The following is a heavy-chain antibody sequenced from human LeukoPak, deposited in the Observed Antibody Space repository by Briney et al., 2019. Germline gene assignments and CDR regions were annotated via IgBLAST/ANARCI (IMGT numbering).Heavy chain of an antibody. D-gene: IGHD2-21*02. CDR2: ISSSGSTI. CDR3: ARGIVVVTASAFDI. CDR1: GFTFSDYY. Sequence: GGSLRLSCAASGFTFSDYYMSWIRQAPGKGLEWVSYISSSGSTIYYADSVKGRFTISRDNAKNSLYLQMNSLRAEDTAVYYCARGIVVVTASAFDIWGQGTMVTVSS. V-gene: IGHV3-11*01. J-gene: IGHJ3*02.